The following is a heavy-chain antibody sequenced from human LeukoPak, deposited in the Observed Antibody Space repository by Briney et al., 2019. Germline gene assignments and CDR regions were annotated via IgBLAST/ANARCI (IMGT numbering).Heavy chain of an antibody. D-gene: IGHD2-15*01. J-gene: IGHJ4*02. Sequence: ASVKVSRKASGYTFTSYAMHWVRQAPGQRLEWMGWINAGNGNTKYSQEFQGRVTITRDTSASTAYMELSSLRSEDMAVYYCARASQYCSGGSCYAPVDYWGQGTLVTVSS. CDR2: INAGNGNT. V-gene: IGHV1-3*03. CDR3: ARASQYCSGGSCYAPVDY. CDR1: GYTFTSYA.